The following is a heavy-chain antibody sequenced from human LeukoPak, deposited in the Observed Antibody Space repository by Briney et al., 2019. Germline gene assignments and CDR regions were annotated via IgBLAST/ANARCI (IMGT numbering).Heavy chain of an antibody. D-gene: IGHD6-19*01. J-gene: IGHJ4*02. Sequence: GGSLRLSCAASGFTFTSNAMHWVRQAPGKGLEWVAIISYDGYNKYYADSVKGRFTISRDNSKNTLYLQMNSLRAEDTAVYYCARYAVAGTFGFDYWGQGTLVTVSS. CDR2: ISYDGYNK. CDR3: ARYAVAGTFGFDY. CDR1: GFTFTSNA. V-gene: IGHV3-30*04.